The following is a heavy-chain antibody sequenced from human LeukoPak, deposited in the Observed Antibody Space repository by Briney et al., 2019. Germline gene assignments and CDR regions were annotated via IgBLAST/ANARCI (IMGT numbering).Heavy chain of an antibody. Sequence: GGSLRLSCAASGLTFSNYAMIWVRQAPGKGLEWVGRIKSKTDGGTTDYAAPVKGRFTISRDDSKNTLYLQMNRLKTEDTAVYYCSTGPTRISMIRGVVITDYWGQGTLVTVSS. D-gene: IGHD3-10*01. V-gene: IGHV3-15*01. CDR2: IKSKTDGGTT. CDR1: GLTFSNYA. CDR3: STGPTRISMIRGVVITDY. J-gene: IGHJ4*02.